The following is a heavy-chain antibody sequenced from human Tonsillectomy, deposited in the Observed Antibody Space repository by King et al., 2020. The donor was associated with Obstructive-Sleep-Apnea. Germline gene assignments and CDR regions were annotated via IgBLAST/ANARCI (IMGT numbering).Heavy chain of an antibody. CDR1: GFTFSTYS. J-gene: IGHJ4*02. D-gene: IGHD1-26*01. Sequence: VQLVESGGGVVQPGRSLRLSCAASGFTFSTYSMHWVRQAPGKGLEWVAVIVDYGNNQYYADSVMGRFTISRDNSKNTLFLQMNSLRSEDTAVYYCAREDRVGATYFLDYWGQGTLVTVSS. V-gene: IGHV3-30-3*01. CDR3: AREDRVGATYFLDY. CDR2: IVDYGNNQ.